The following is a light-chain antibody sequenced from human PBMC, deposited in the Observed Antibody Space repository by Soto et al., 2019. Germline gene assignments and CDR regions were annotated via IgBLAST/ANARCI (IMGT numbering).Light chain of an antibody. CDR2: ASS. V-gene: IGKV1-39*01. CDR3: QQLNTYLSIT. CDR1: YNIRNS. Sequence: DIQMTQSPASRSASVGDRVTITCRASYNIRNSLNWYQQKPREAPKLLIYASSSLESGVPSRFSGSASGTDFTLTINSLQPEDFATYYCQQLNTYLSITFGHGTRLEIK. J-gene: IGKJ5*01.